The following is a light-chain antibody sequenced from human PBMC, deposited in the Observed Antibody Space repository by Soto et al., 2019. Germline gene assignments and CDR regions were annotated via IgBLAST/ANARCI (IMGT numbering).Light chain of an antibody. J-gene: IGLJ3*02. V-gene: IGLV2-14*01. CDR1: SSDVGGYKY. CDR2: AVN. CDR3: SSYTSSSTWV. Sequence: QSALTQPASVSGSPGQSITISCTGTSSDVGGYKYVSWYQHHPGQAPKLMIHAVNSRPSGVSTRFSGSKSGNTASLTISGLQPEDEAHYYCSSYTSSSTWVFGGGTKLTVL.